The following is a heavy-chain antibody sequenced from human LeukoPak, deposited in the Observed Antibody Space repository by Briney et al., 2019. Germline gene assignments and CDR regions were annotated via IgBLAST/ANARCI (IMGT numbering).Heavy chain of an antibody. J-gene: IGHJ4*02. CDR1: GGSISSGGYY. V-gene: IGHV4-31*03. Sequence: PSETLSLTCTVSGGSISSGGYYWSWIRQHPGKSLEWIGYIYYSGSTYYNPSLKSRVTISVDTSKNQFSLKLSSVTAANTAVYYCARGGFYYDSSGYYRLDYWGQGTLVTVS. CDR2: IYYSGST. CDR3: ARGGFYYDSSGYYRLDY. D-gene: IGHD3-22*01.